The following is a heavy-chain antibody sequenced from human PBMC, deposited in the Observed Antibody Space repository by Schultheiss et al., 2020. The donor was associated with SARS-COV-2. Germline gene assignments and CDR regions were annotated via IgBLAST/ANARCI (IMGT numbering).Heavy chain of an antibody. J-gene: IGHJ5*02. CDR1: GFTFSSYA. D-gene: IGHD6-13*01. Sequence: GSLRLSCAASGFTFSSYAMSWVRQAPGKGLEWVSVISGSGGTTYYADSVKGRFTISRDNSKNTLYLQMNSLRAEDTAVYYCAKDSLSIGRIAAAGDPLYNWFDPWGQGTLVTVSS. V-gene: IGHV3-23*01. CDR3: AKDSLSIGRIAAAGDPLYNWFDP. CDR2: ISGSGGTT.